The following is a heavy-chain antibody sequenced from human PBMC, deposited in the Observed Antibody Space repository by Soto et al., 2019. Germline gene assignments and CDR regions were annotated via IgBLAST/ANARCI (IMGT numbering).Heavy chain of an antibody. CDR3: ARLDMIVVGIQFFDY. D-gene: IGHD3-22*01. J-gene: IGHJ4*02. V-gene: IGHV5-51*01. Sequence: GESLKISCKGSGYSFTSYWIGWVRQMPGKGLEWMGIIYPGDSDTRYSPSFQGQVTISADKSISTAYLQWSSLKASDTAMYYCARLDMIVVGIQFFDYWGQGTLVTVSS. CDR1: GYSFTSYW. CDR2: IYPGDSDT.